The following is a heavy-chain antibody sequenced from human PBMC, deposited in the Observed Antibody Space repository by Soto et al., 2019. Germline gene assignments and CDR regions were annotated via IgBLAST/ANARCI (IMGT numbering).Heavy chain of an antibody. Sequence: GGSLRLSCAASGFTFSDYYMSWIRQAPGRGLEWVSYITSSGSSIYYADSVKGRFTISRDNAKNSLYLQMNSLRAEDTAVYYCARDKGQLVPADGYWGQGTLVTVSS. CDR1: GFTFSDYY. CDR2: ITSSGSSI. V-gene: IGHV3-11*01. J-gene: IGHJ4*02. D-gene: IGHD6-6*01. CDR3: ARDKGQLVPADGY.